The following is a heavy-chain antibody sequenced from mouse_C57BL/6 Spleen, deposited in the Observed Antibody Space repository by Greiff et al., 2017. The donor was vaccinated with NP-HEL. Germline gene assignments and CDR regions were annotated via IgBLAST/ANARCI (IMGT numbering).Heavy chain of an antibody. V-gene: IGHV5-16*01. D-gene: IGHD2-12*01. CDR3: ARDPYDGAMDY. Sequence: EVKLVESEGGLVQPGSSMKLSCTASGFTFSDYYMAWVRQVPEKGLEWVANINYDGSSTYYLDSLKSRFIISRDNAKNILYLQMSSLKSEDTATYYCARDPYDGAMDYWGQGTSVTVSS. J-gene: IGHJ4*01. CDR2: INYDGSST. CDR1: GFTFSDYY.